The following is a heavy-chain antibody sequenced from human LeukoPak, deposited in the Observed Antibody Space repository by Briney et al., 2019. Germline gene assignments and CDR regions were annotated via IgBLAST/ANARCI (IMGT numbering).Heavy chain of an antibody. CDR3: ARGPAADAFDI. CDR2: IYYSGST. Sequence: SETPSLTCTVSGGSISSYYWSWIRQPPGKGLEWIGYIYYSGSTNYNPSLKSRVTISVDTSKNQFSLKLSSVTAADTAVYYCARGPAADAFDIWGQGTMVTVSS. J-gene: IGHJ3*02. CDR1: GGSISSYY. V-gene: IGHV4-59*01. D-gene: IGHD6-25*01.